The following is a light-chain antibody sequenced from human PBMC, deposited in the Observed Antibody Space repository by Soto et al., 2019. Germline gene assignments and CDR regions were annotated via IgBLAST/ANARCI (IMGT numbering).Light chain of an antibody. V-gene: IGKV1-5*01. CDR3: QQYDNLPLT. Sequence: DIQMTQSPSTVSAYVGDSVTITCRASQSITTWLAWYQQRPGKAPKLLIYDVSSLQSGVPSRFSGSGSGTDFTFTISSLQPEDIATYYCQQYDNLPLTFGGGTKVDIK. CDR1: QSITTW. CDR2: DVS. J-gene: IGKJ4*01.